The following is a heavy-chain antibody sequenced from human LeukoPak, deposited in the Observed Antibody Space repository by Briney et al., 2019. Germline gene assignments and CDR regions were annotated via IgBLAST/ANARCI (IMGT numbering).Heavy chain of an antibody. J-gene: IGHJ4*02. V-gene: IGHV5-51*01. CDR2: IKPSESGT. CDR3: ARRNYDSGRVKVDY. D-gene: IGHD3-22*01. CDR1: GFSFSNYW. Sequence: GESLHISCQGSGFSFSNYWSGWVRQMPGKGLEWMGIIKPSESGTRYSPSFRGQVTISADTTISTAYLQWSSLKASDTAMYYCARRNYDSGRVKVDYWGQGTQVTVSS.